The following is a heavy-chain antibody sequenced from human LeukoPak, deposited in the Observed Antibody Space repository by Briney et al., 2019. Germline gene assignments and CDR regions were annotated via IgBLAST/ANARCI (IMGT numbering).Heavy chain of an antibody. CDR3: ARGYSSSWQNSRSYYFDY. D-gene: IGHD6-13*01. CDR2: TYYSGST. V-gene: IGHV4-30-4*01. CDR1: GGSISSGDYY. J-gene: IGHJ4*02. Sequence: SETLSLTCTVSGGSISSGDYYWSWIRQPPGKGLEWIGYTYYSGSTYYNPSLKSRVTISVDTSKNQFSLKLSSVTAADTAVYYCARGYSSSWQNSRSYYFDYWGQGTLVTVSS.